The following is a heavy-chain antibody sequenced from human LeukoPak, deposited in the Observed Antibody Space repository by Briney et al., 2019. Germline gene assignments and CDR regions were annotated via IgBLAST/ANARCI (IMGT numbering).Heavy chain of an antibody. CDR1: GFTFSSYW. CDR2: IKQDGSEK. Sequence: PGGSLRLSCAASGFTFSSYWMSWVRQAPGKGLEWLANIKQDGSEKYYVDSVKGRFTISRVNAKNSLYLQMNSLRAEDTAVYYCARTRYSRYYYYYMDVWGKGTTVTVSS. CDR3: ARTRYSRYYYYYMDV. V-gene: IGHV3-7*01. D-gene: IGHD4-11*01. J-gene: IGHJ6*03.